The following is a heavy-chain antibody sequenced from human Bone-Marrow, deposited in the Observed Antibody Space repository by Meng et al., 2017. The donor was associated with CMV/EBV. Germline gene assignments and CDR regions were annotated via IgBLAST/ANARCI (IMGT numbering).Heavy chain of an antibody. CDR3: AREVVVVAATASYYYGMDV. CDR2: ISSSSSYI. Sequence: GGSLRLSCAASGFTFSSYSMNWVRQAPGKGLEWVSSISSSSSYIYYADSVKGRFTISRDNAKNSLYLQMNSLRAEDTAVYYCAREVVVVAATASYYYGMDVWGHGTTVTVSS. V-gene: IGHV3-21*01. D-gene: IGHD2-15*01. CDR1: GFTFSSYS. J-gene: IGHJ6*02.